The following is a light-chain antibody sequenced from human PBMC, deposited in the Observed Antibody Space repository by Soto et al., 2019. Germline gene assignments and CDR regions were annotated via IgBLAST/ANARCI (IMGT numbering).Light chain of an antibody. CDR3: SSYTTSDTLV. CDR1: SSDVGAYDY. CDR2: DVN. J-gene: IGLJ1*01. V-gene: IGLV2-14*01. Sequence: QSVLTQPASVSGSPGQSITISCTGTSSDVGAYDYVSWYQQHPGKVPRLMIYDVNYRPSGVSNRFSGSKSGNTASLTISGLQAEDEADYYCSSYTTSDTLVFGTGTKLTVL.